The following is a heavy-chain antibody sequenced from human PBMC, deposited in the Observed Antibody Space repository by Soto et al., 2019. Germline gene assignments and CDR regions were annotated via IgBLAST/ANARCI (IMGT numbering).Heavy chain of an antibody. J-gene: IGHJ3*02. CDR3: AKYCSGGSCYQSAFDI. CDR2: ISGSGVST. D-gene: IGHD2-15*01. V-gene: IGHV3-23*01. Sequence: GGSLRLSCAASGFTFSSYSISWVRQAPWKGLEWVSAISGSGVSTYYADSVKGRFTISRDNSKNTLYLQMNSLRAEDTAVYYCAKYCSGGSCYQSAFDILGQGKMVTVSS. CDR1: GFTFSSYS.